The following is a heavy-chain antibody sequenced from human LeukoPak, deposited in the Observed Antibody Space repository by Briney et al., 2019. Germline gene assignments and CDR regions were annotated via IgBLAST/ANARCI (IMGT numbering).Heavy chain of an antibody. Sequence: PGGSLRLSCAASGFTFSTYNMNWVRQAPGKGLEWVSSISSGSGYISYADSVKGRFTISRDNTKNSLFLQMNSLRAEDTAVYYCARSPYPTIQYPSDYWGQGTLVTVSS. CDR2: ISSGSGYI. D-gene: IGHD5-12*01. CDR1: GFTFSTYN. V-gene: IGHV3-21*01. J-gene: IGHJ4*02. CDR3: ARSPYPTIQYPSDY.